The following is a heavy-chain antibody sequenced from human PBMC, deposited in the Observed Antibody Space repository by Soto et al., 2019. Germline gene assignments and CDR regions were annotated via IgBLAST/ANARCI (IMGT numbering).Heavy chain of an antibody. J-gene: IGHJ4*02. Sequence: ASVKVSCKASGYTFPIYAINWVHQASGQSPEWMGWINPGNGNTKYSQRFQGRVTITRDTSASTAYMELSSLTSEDTAVYYCARRGALTSYYYGYYFDYWGQGTLVTVSS. D-gene: IGHD3-9*01. V-gene: IGHV1-3*01. CDR3: ARRGALTSYYYGYYFDY. CDR1: GYTFPIYA. CDR2: INPGNGNT.